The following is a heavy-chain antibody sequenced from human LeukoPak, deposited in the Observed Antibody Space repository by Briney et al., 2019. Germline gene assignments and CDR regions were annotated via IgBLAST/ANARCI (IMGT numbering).Heavy chain of an antibody. Sequence: QPGGSLRLSCAASGFTFSTYEMNWVRQAPGKGLEWVSYISSSGGTIYYADSVKGRFTISRDNAKNSLYLQMNSLRVEDTAVYYCARALGHAHFDYWGQGTLVTVSS. CDR1: GFTFSTYE. J-gene: IGHJ4*02. CDR3: ARALGHAHFDY. CDR2: ISSSGGTI. V-gene: IGHV3-48*03.